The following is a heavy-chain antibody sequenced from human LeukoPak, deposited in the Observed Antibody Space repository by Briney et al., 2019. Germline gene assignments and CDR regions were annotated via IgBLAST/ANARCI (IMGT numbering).Heavy chain of an antibody. CDR2: IYTSGST. V-gene: IGHV4-4*07. Sequence: SETLFLTCTVSGGSISSYYWGWIRQPAGKGLEWIGRIYTSGSTNYNPSLKCRVTMSVDTSKNQFSLKLSSVTAADTAVYYCAREASTYYYGPDAFDIWGQGTMVTVSS. J-gene: IGHJ3*02. CDR1: GGSISSYY. CDR3: AREASTYYYGPDAFDI. D-gene: IGHD3-10*01.